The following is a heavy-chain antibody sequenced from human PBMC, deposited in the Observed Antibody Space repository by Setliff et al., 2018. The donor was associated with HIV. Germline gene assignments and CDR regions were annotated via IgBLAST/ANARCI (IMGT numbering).Heavy chain of an antibody. CDR1: GFTFSTYS. V-gene: IGHV3-21*04. Sequence: GGSLRLSCAASGFTFSTYSMNWVRQAPGKGLEWVSSISSYSDYIYYADSVKGRFTISRDNSKNTLYLQMNSLRAEDTAVYYCAKDQGTTVTTWDHWGQGTLVTVSS. CDR2: ISSYSDYI. J-gene: IGHJ4*02. CDR3: AKDQGTTVTTWDH. D-gene: IGHD4-4*01.